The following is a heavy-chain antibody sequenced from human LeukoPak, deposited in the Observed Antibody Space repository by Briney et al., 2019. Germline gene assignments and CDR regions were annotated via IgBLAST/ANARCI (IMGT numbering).Heavy chain of an antibody. CDR3: ARDPGRSGGSCYSDY. Sequence: GGSLRLSCAASGFTLSSYSMNWVRQAPGKGLEWVSSITTSSNYMYYADSVKGRFTISRDNAKNSLYLQMNSLRAEDTAVYYCARDPGRSGGSCYSDYWGQGTLVTVSS. CDR1: GFTLSSYS. CDR2: ITTSSNYM. V-gene: IGHV3-21*01. D-gene: IGHD2-15*01. J-gene: IGHJ4*02.